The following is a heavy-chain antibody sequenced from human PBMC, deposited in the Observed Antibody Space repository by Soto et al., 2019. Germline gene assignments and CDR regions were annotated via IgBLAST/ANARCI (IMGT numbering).Heavy chain of an antibody. D-gene: IGHD2-2*01. CDR1: GGSISSGGYY. CDR3: ARTDYCSSTSCPAYYGMDV. J-gene: IGHJ6*02. V-gene: IGHV4-31*03. CDR2: IYYSGST. Sequence: SETLSLTCTVSGGSISSGGYYWSWIRQHPGKGLEWVGYIYYSGSTYYNPSLKSRVTISVDTSKNQFSLKLSSVTAADTAVYYCARTDYCSSTSCPAYYGMDVWGQGTTVTVSS.